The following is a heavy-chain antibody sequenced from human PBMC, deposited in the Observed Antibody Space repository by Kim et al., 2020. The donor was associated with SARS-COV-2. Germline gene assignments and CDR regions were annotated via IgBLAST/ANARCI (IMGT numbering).Heavy chain of an antibody. CDR3: VRALAGEGLGWLDP. CDR2: IYHSETP. Sequence: SETLSLTCTVSGGSISSYYWSWIRQPPGRGLEWIAYIYHSETPNYNPSLKSRVTISVDTSKNQFSLKLSSVTAADTAVYYCVRALAGEGLGWLDPWGQGT. D-gene: IGHD2-15*01. J-gene: IGHJ5*02. CDR1: GGSISSYY. V-gene: IGHV4-59*01.